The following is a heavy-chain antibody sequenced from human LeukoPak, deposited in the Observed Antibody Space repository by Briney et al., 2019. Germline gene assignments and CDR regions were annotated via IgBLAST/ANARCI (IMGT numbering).Heavy chain of an antibody. Sequence: PSETLSLICAVSGGSISGSNWWSWVRQPPGKGLEWIGEIYHGGSTNYNPSLKSRVTILVDKSKNHFSLRLNSLTAADTAVYYCARRYYYASYYFDYWGQGTLVTVSS. CDR2: IYHGGST. D-gene: IGHD3-10*01. V-gene: IGHV4-4*02. CDR3: ARRYYYASYYFDY. CDR1: GGSISGSNW. J-gene: IGHJ4*02.